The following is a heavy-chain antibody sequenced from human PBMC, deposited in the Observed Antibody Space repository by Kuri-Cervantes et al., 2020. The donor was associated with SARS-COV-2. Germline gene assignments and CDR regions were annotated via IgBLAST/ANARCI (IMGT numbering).Heavy chain of an antibody. Sequence: ESLKISCAVYGGSFSGYYWSWIRQPPGKGLEWIGEINHSGSTNYNPSLKSRVTISVDTSKNQFSLKLSSVTAADTAVYYCARAGDYGDYSVYYYYYYGMDVWGQGTTVTVSS. CDR2: INHSGST. CDR1: GGSFSGYY. CDR3: ARAGDYGDYSVYYYYYYGMDV. V-gene: IGHV4-34*01. J-gene: IGHJ6*02. D-gene: IGHD4-17*01.